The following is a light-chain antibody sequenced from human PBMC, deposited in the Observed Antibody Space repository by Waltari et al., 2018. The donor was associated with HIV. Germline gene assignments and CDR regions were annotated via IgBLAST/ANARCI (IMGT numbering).Light chain of an antibody. Sequence: SHLLTQPPSVSVAPGQTARITCDGDNIGCNSVHWSEQKPGQAPVLVIYFDRARPSGIPERFSGSNSGNTATLTIIRVESGDEADYHCQLWDTKSVHPGAVFGGGTKLTVL. V-gene: IGLV3-21*04. J-gene: IGLJ2*01. CDR1: NIGCNS. CDR2: FDR. CDR3: QLWDTKSVHPGAV.